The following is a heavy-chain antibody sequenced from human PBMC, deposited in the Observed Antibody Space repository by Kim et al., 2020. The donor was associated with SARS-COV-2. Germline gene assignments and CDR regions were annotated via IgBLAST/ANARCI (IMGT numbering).Heavy chain of an antibody. V-gene: IGHV3-23*01. J-gene: IGHJ5*02. CDR1: GFTFSSYA. Sequence: GGSLRLSCAASGFTFSSYAMSWVRQAPGKGLEWVSAISGSGGSTYYADSVKGRFTISRDNSKNTLYLQMNSLRAEDTAVYYCNSRSSSWYFVSSSWFDPWGQGTLVTVSS. D-gene: IGHD6-13*01. CDR3: NSRSSSWYFVSSSWFDP. CDR2: ISGSGGST.